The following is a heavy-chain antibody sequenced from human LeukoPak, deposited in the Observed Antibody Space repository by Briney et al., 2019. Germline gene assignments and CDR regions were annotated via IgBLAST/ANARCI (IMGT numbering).Heavy chain of an antibody. CDR3: VRSFDI. V-gene: IGHV3-74*01. J-gene: IGHJ3*02. CDR2: INSDGSRT. CDR1: GFTFSSYW. Sequence: PGGSLRLSCAASGFTFSSYWMHWVRQAPGKGLVWVSRINSDGSRTDYADSVKGRFTISRDNAKNTLYMQVNSLTAEDTAMYYCVRSFDIWGQGTMITVSS.